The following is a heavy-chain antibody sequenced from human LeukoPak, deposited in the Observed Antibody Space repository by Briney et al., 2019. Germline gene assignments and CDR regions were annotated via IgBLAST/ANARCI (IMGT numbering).Heavy chain of an antibody. Sequence: ASVKVSCKASGYTFADYYIHWVRQAPGQGLEWVGWMNPNSGDTNYARSFQGRVTMTRDTSISTAYMELSRLRFEDTAVYYGATEGYYDSSGYYTDYWGQGTLVTVSS. CDR1: GYTFADYY. CDR3: ATEGYYDSSGYYTDY. V-gene: IGHV1-2*02. J-gene: IGHJ4*02. CDR2: MNPNSGDT. D-gene: IGHD3-22*01.